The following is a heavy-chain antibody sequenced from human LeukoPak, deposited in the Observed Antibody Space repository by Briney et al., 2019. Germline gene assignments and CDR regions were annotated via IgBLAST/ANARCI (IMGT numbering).Heavy chain of an antibody. Sequence: GGSLRLSCAASGFTFSSYWMSWVRQAPGKGLEWVANIKEDGSEKYYVDSVKGRFTISRDNAKNSLYLQVNSLRVEDTAVYYCARDTTDGSSWFLFQWYYFDYWGQGTLVTVSS. CDR1: GFTFSSYW. D-gene: IGHD6-13*01. CDR2: IKEDGSEK. V-gene: IGHV3-7*03. CDR3: ARDTTDGSSWFLFQWYYFDY. J-gene: IGHJ4*02.